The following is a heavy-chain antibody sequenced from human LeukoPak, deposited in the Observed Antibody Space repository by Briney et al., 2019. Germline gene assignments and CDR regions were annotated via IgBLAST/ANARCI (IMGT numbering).Heavy chain of an antibody. D-gene: IGHD6-6*01. CDR3: ARGPNSNWSGLDF. CDR1: GFSFSGHW. J-gene: IGHJ4*02. Sequence: PGGSLRLSCTASGFSFSGHWMHWARQLPGKGLVWVSRISPTGSTTSYADSVKGRFTVFRDNAKNTLYLQVNNLRAEDTAVYYCARGPNSNWSGLDFWGQGTPLTVSS. CDR2: ISPTGSTT. V-gene: IGHV3-74*01.